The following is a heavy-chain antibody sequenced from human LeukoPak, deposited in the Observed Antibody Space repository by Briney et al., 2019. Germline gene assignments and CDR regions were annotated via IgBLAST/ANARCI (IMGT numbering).Heavy chain of an antibody. CDR2: INSDGSRT. Sequence: PGGSLRLSCAASGFTFSNYWMHWVRQAPGKGLVWVSHINSDGSRTNYADSVKGRFTISRDNAKNTLYLQMNSLRAEDTAAYYCARQPDYWGQGTLVTVSS. CDR3: ARQPDY. V-gene: IGHV3-74*01. CDR1: GFTFSNYW. D-gene: IGHD1-14*01. J-gene: IGHJ4*02.